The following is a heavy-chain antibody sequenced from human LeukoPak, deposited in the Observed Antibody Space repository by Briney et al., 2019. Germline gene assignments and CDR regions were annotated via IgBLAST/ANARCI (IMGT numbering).Heavy chain of an antibody. CDR2: LRGNGDA. Sequence: GGSLTLSCVASGFTFSSYAMGWVRETPARGLEWVSSLRGNGDAFYADSVKGRFTLSRDESRNTVYLQLNKLRVEDTAIYYCAKASWVSTADAVLWGQGTVVTVSS. J-gene: IGHJ4*02. D-gene: IGHD3-16*01. CDR1: GFTFSSYA. V-gene: IGHV3-23*01. CDR3: AKASWVSTADAVL.